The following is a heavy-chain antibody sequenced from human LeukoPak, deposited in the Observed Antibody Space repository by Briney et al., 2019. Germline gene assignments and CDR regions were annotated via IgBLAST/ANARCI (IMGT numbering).Heavy chain of an antibody. V-gene: IGHV2-5*01. CDR1: GFSLSTRGPG. J-gene: IGHJ4*02. Sequence: APGPTLLNPPPTLTLTCTSSGFSLSTRGPGVSWIRQPPGKALEWLALIYWNDDKRYSPSLKSRLTITKDTSKNQVVLTMTNMDPVDTATYYCAHRSQVLVGATALYYFDYWGQGTLVTVSS. CDR3: AHRSQVLVGATALYYFDY. D-gene: IGHD1-26*01. CDR2: IYWNDDK.